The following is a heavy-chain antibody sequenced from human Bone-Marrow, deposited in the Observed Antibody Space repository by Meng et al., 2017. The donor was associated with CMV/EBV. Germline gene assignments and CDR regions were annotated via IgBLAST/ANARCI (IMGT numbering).Heavy chain of an antibody. V-gene: IGHV4-4*07. J-gene: IGHJ6*02. CDR1: TYF. CDR2: IYTSGSS. CDR3: ARESGYSYGYPVTYYYYTMDV. Sequence: TYFWPWIRQPAGKGLEWIGRIYTSGSSTYTPSLKSRITMSVDTSKNQFSLKLSSVTAADTAVYYCARESGYSYGYPVTYYYYTMDVWGQGTTVTVSS. D-gene: IGHD5-18*01.